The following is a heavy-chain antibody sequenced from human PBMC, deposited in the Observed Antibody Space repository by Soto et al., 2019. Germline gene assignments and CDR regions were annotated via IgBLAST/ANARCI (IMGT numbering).Heavy chain of an antibody. CDR2: ISSSAGTT. CDR1: GFTFSFYP. V-gene: IGHV3-23*01. D-gene: IGHD3-3*02. Sequence: EVLLLESGGGLVQPGGSLRLSCAASGFTFSFYPMSWVRQAPGKGLEWVSGISSSAGTTYYADPVKGRFTISRDNSKNTLFLQMDSLRPEDTAVYYCARGISPLDYWGQGTVVTVSS. J-gene: IGHJ4*02. CDR3: ARGISPLDY.